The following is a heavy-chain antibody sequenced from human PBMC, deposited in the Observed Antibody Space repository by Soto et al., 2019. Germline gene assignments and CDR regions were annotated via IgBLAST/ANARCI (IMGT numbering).Heavy chain of an antibody. V-gene: IGHV3-49*03. Sequence: GGSLRLSCTASGFTFGDYAMIWFRQAPGKGLEWVGFIRSKAYGGTTEYAASVKGRFTISRDDSKSIAYLQMNSLKTEDTAVYYCTRGRQWLVPDYWGQGTLVTVSS. D-gene: IGHD6-19*01. J-gene: IGHJ4*02. CDR2: IRSKAYGGTT. CDR1: GFTFGDYA. CDR3: TRGRQWLVPDY.